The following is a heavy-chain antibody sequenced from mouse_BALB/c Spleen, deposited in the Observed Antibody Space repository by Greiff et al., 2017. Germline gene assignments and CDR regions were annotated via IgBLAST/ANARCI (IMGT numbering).Heavy chain of an antibody. CDR3: ARGGVSDY. V-gene: IGHV5-6-3*01. CDR2: INSNGGST. D-gene: IGHD6-2*01. J-gene: IGHJ2*01. CDR1: GFTFSSYG. Sequence: EVMLVESGGGLVQPGGSLKLSCAASGFTFSSYGMSWVRQTPDKRLELVATINSNGGSTYYPDSVKGRFTISRDNAKNTLYLQMSSLKSEDTAMYYCARGGVSDYWGQGTTLTVSS.